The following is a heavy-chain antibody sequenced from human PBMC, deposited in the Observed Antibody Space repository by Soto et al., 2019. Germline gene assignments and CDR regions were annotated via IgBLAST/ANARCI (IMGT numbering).Heavy chain of an antibody. D-gene: IGHD7-27*01. CDR2: IYYSGST. V-gene: IGHV4-59*01. CDR1: GGSISSYY. CDR3: ARGNHGLTDP. Sequence: PSETLSLTCTVSGGSISSYYWSWIRQPPGKGLEWIGYIYYSGSTNYNPSLKSRVTISVDTSKNQFSLKLSSVTAADTAVYYCARGNHGLTDPWGQGTLVTVSS. J-gene: IGHJ5*02.